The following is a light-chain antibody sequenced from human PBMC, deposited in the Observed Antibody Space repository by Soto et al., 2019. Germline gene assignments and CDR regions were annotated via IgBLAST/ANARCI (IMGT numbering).Light chain of an antibody. Sequence: EIVMTQSPVILSLSPGERATLSCRASQGVSTSLAWYQHRPGQTPRLLIFGASSRAAGAPARFSGSGSGTDFTLTISRLEPEDFAVYYCQQYGSSPGTFGGGTKVDIK. V-gene: IGKV3-20*01. CDR3: QQYGSSPGT. CDR1: QGVSTS. J-gene: IGKJ4*01. CDR2: GAS.